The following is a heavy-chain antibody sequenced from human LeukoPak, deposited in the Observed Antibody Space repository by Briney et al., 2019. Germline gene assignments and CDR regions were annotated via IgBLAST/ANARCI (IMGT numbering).Heavy chain of an antibody. Sequence: PGESLKISCQGSGYNFPIYWNGWVRQMPGQGLEWMGIIYPDDSNTIFGPSFQGQVTLPADKSNNTAYLAWSSLKASDTAIYYCARQGAAGKYYYYYMDVWGKGTTVTVS. CDR2: IYPDDSNT. CDR1: GYNFPIYW. D-gene: IGHD6-13*01. V-gene: IGHV5-51*01. CDR3: ARQGAAGKYYYYYMDV. J-gene: IGHJ6*03.